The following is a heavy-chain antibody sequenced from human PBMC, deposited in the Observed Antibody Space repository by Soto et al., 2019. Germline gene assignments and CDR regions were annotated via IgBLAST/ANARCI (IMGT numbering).Heavy chain of an antibody. Sequence: QVQLQQSGPGLVKPSQTLSLTCTVSGGSISSDNYHWTWIRQSPGKGLEWIGYIYYRGSIFNNPSFKSRVTISVDTYKNQFSLQLRSVTAADTAVYFCAREDDGGDSDYYGLDVWGQGTTVTVSS. CDR2: IYYRGSI. V-gene: IGHV4-30-4*08. D-gene: IGHD2-21*02. CDR1: GGSISSDNYH. J-gene: IGHJ6*02. CDR3: AREDDGGDSDYYGLDV.